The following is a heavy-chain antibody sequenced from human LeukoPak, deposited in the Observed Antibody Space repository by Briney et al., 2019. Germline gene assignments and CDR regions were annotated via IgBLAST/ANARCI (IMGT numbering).Heavy chain of an antibody. D-gene: IGHD5-24*01. V-gene: IGHV3-74*01. CDR3: ARETPRRGETRDGYR. CDR1: GFIFTDYW. CDR2: IRGDGRAT. J-gene: IGHJ4*02. Sequence: GGSLRLSCAASGFIFTDYWMHWVRQAPGKELVWVARIRGDGRATTYADSVKGRFTISRDNPKNLLFLQINSLRVEDTAVYYCARETPRRGETRDGYRWGQGTVVTVSS.